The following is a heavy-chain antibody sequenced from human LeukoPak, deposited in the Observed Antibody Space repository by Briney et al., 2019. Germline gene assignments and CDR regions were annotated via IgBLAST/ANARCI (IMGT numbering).Heavy chain of an antibody. J-gene: IGHJ6*03. Sequence: PSETLSLTCAVYGGSFSGYYWSWIRQPPGKGLEWIGEINHSGSTNYNPSLKSRVTISVDTSKNQFFLKLSSVTAADTAVYYCARAPMVTFFYYMDVWGKGTTVTVSS. V-gene: IGHV4-34*01. CDR1: GGSFSGYY. CDR3: ARAPMVTFFYYMDV. D-gene: IGHD5-18*01. CDR2: INHSGST.